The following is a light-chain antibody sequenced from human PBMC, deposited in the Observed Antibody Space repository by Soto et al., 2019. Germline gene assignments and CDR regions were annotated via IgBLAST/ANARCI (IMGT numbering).Light chain of an antibody. Sequence: EIVLTQSPATLSLSPGERATLSCRASQSVSSYLAWYQQRPGQAPRLLIYGASRRATGIPDRFSGSGSGTDFTLTISRLEPEDFAVYYCQQYGSSPLTFGGGTKVDI. J-gene: IGKJ4*01. CDR3: QQYGSSPLT. V-gene: IGKV3-20*01. CDR1: QSVSSY. CDR2: GAS.